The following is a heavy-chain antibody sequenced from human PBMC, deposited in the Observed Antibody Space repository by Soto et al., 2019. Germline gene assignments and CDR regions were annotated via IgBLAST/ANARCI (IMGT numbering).Heavy chain of an antibody. Sequence: GGSLRLSCAASGFAFGDFAMNWVRQGPGKGLEWVSHIGGGGVDTFYADSVKGRFTISRDNSKGMLSLQMHTLRVEDTAVYYCAKDAAPRHGIFDPFDFWGQGALVTVYS. CDR2: IGGGGVDT. J-gene: IGHJ4*02. CDR3: AKDAAPRHGIFDPFDF. CDR1: GFAFGDFA. D-gene: IGHD1-26*01. V-gene: IGHV3-23*01.